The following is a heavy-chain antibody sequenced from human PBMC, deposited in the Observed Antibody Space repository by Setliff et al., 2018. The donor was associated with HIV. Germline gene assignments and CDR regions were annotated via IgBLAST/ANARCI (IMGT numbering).Heavy chain of an antibody. CDR2: INPSGGST. CDR1: GYTFTQYY. CDR3: ARDLGSITLFGVVIQGAFDI. Sequence: ASVKVSCKASGYTFTQYYIHWVRQAPGQGLERMGIINPSGGSTGYAQKFQGRVTVTSDTSTSTLHMELSSLRSDDTAVYYCARDLGSITLFGVVIQGAFDIWGQGTMGT. J-gene: IGHJ3*02. D-gene: IGHD3-3*01. V-gene: IGHV1-46*01.